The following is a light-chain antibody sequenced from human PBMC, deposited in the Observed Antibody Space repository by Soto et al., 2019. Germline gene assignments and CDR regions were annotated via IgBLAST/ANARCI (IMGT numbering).Light chain of an antibody. J-gene: IGKJ2*01. CDR2: DAS. Sequence: EIHMDQAPSSLSVCVVYRFTVTCHASRDIRDFLNWYQQKPGKAPKLLIFDASNLEEGVPDRFSGSGSGTDFTLKISRVEAEDVGVYYCMQALQTPYTFGQGTKVDIK. CDR1: RDIRDF. CDR3: MQALQTPYT. V-gene: IGKV1-33*01.